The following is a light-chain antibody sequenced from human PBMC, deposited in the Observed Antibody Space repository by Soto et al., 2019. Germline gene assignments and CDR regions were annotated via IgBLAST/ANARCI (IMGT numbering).Light chain of an antibody. CDR3: QQYGSSPMYT. Sequence: EIVLTQSPGTLSLSPGERATLSYRASQSVSSSYFAWYQQKPGQAPRLLIYGASGRATGIPDRFSGSGSGSYVTLTISRLEPEDLAVYYCQQYGSSPMYTFGQGTKLEIK. J-gene: IGKJ2*01. CDR1: QSVSSSY. V-gene: IGKV3-20*01. CDR2: GAS.